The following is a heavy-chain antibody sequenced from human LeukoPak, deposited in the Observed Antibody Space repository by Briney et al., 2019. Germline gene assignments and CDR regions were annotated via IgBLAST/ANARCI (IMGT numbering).Heavy chain of an antibody. J-gene: IGHJ4*02. V-gene: IGHV3-64*01. CDR3: ARGDFWSGYRPLDY. CDR1: GFTFSSYA. CDR2: ISSNGGST. D-gene: IGHD3-3*01. Sequence: PGGSLRLSCAASGFTFSSYAMHWVRQAPGKGLEYVSAISSNGGSTYYANSVKGRFTISRDNSKNTLYLQMGSLRAEDMAVYYCARGDFWSGYRPLDYWGQGTLVTVSS.